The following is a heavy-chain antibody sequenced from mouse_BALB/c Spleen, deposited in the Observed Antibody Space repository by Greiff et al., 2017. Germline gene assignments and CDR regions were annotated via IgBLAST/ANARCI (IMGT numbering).Heavy chain of an antibody. Sequence: EVKLVESGGDLVKPGGSLKLSCAASGFTFSSYGMSWVRQTPDKRLEWVATISSGGSYTYYPDSVKGRFTISRDNAKNTLYLQMSSLKSEDTAMYYCVGNSLAYWGQGTLVTVSA. CDR1: GFTFSSYG. CDR2: ISSGGSYT. CDR3: VGNSLAY. V-gene: IGHV5-6*02. D-gene: IGHD2-1*01. J-gene: IGHJ3*01.